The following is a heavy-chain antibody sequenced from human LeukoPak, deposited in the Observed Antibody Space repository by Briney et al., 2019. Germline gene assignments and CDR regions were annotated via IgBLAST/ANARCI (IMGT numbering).Heavy chain of an antibody. D-gene: IGHD2-21*02. CDR2: INPNSGGT. CDR1: GYTFTGYY. Sequence: ASVKVSCKASGYTFTGYYMHWVRQAPGQGLEWMGRINPNSGGTNYAQKFQGRDTMTRDTSISTAYMELSRLRSDDTAVYYCARAIKYCGGDCYFDYWGQGTLVTVSS. V-gene: IGHV1-2*06. J-gene: IGHJ4*02. CDR3: ARAIKYCGGDCYFDY.